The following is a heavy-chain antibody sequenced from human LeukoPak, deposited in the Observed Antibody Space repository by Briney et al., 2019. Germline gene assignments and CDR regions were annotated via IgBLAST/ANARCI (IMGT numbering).Heavy chain of an antibody. Sequence: GGSLRLSCAASGFTFSSYEMNWVRQAPGKGLEWVSYISSSGSTIYYADSVKGRFTISRDNAKNSLYLQMNSLRAEDTAAYYCATSTSRGPYYYYMDVWGKGTTVTVSS. CDR2: ISSSGSTI. J-gene: IGHJ6*03. CDR3: ATSTSRGPYYYYMDV. D-gene: IGHD2-2*01. V-gene: IGHV3-48*03. CDR1: GFTFSSYE.